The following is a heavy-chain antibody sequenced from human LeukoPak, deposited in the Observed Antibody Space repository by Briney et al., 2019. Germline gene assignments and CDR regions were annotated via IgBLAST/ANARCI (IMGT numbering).Heavy chain of an antibody. V-gene: IGHV4-59*01. J-gene: IGHJ3*02. CDR2: IYYSGST. D-gene: IGHD4/OR15-4a*01. CDR1: GGSISSYY. Sequence: SETLSLTCTVSGGSISSYYWSWIRQPPGKGLEWIGYIYYSGSTNYNPSLKSRVTISVDTSKNQFSLKLSPVTAADTAVYYCARGGGADDAFDIWGQGTMVTVSS. CDR3: ARGGGADDAFDI.